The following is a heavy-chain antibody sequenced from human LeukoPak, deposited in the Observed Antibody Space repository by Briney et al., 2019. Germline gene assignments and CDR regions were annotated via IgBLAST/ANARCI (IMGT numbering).Heavy chain of an antibody. J-gene: IGHJ4*02. CDR3: AREMRDDYVWGPYRDY. D-gene: IGHD3-16*01. Sequence: ASVKVSCKASGYTFTSYGISWVRQAPGQGLEWMGWISAYNGNTNYAQKLQGRVTMTTDTSTSTAYMELRSLRSDDTAVYYCAREMRDDYVWGPYRDYWGQGTLVTVSS. V-gene: IGHV1-18*01. CDR1: GYTFTSYG. CDR2: ISAYNGNT.